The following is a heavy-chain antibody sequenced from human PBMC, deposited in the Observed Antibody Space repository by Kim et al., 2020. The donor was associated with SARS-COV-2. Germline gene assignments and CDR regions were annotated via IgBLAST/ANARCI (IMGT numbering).Heavy chain of an antibody. V-gene: IGHV3-30-3*01. CDR2: ISNDGSNK. J-gene: IGHJ4*02. D-gene: IGHD3-3*01. Sequence: GGSLRLSCAASGFTFSSYAMHWVRQAPGKGLEWVAVISNDGSNKEYADSVKGRFTISRDNSKNTLYLQMNSLRAEDTAVYYCAREERGTYYDFWSGYLGSYFDYWGQGTLVTVSS. CDR3: AREERGTYYDFWSGYLGSYFDY. CDR1: GFTFSSYA.